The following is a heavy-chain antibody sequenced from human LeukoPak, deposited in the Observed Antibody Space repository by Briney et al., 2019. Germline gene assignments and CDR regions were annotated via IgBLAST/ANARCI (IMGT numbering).Heavy chain of an antibody. J-gene: IGHJ4*02. Sequence: GGSLRLFCAASGFTSGIYAMSWVRQAPGKGLEWVSAFSGGGTSYYADSVKGRFTLSRDHSKNTLYLQMNSLRAEDTAVYYCGKEVERHFDLKYWGQGALVTVSS. CDR3: GKEVERHFDLKY. V-gene: IGHV3-23*01. CDR1: GFTSGIYA. CDR2: FSGGGTS.